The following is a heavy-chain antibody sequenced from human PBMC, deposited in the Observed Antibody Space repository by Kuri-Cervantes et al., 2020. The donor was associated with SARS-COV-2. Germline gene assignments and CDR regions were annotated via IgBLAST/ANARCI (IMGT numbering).Heavy chain of an antibody. CDR3: ASTLIQDYFDY. CDR2: ISSSGSTI. D-gene: IGHD2-8*01. V-gene: IGHV3-11*04. J-gene: IGHJ4*02. Sequence: GESLKISCAASGFTFSDYYMSWIRQAPGKGLEWVSYISSSGSTIYYADSVKGRFTISRDNAKNSLYLQMNSLRAEDTAVYYCASTLIQDYFDYWGQGTLVTVSS. CDR1: GFTFSDYY.